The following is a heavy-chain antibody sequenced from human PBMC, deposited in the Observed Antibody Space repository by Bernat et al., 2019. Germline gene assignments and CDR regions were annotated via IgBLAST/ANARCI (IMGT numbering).Heavy chain of an antibody. V-gene: IGHV3-66*01. D-gene: IGHD5-12*01. J-gene: IGHJ6*02. CDR2: IYSGGST. Sequence: EVQLVESGGGLVQPGGSLRLSCAASGFTVSSNYMSWVRQPPGKGLEWVSIIYSGGSTYYADSVKGRFTISRDNSQNTLYLQMNSLRAEDTAMYYCARDGVATTNYYYGMDVWGQGTTVTVSS. CDR1: GFTVSSNY. CDR3: ARDGVATTNYYYGMDV.